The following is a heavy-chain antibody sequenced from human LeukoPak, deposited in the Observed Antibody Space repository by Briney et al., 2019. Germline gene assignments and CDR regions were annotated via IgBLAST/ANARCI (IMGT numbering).Heavy chain of an antibody. CDR3: ARDPRCSGGSCYQTFTYDYYYYYMDV. D-gene: IGHD2-15*01. CDR1: GYTSTSYY. V-gene: IGHV1-46*01. Sequence: GASVKVSCKASGYTSTSYYMHWVRQAPGQGLEWMGIINPSGGSTSYAQKFQGRVTMTRDTSTSTVYMELSSLRSEDTAVYYCARDPRCSGGSCYQTFTYDYYYYYMDVWGKGTTVTISS. J-gene: IGHJ6*03. CDR2: INPSGGST.